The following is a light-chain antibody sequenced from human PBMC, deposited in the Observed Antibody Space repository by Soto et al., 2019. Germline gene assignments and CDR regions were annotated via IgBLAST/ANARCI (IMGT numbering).Light chain of an antibody. J-gene: IGLJ1*01. CDR2: DDD. V-gene: IGLV1-51*01. CDR3: GAWDSSLSAGV. Sequence: QAVMTQPPSVSAAPGQKVTISCSGSSSNIGGNSVSWYQQLPGTAPKLLIYDDDKRPSGIPDRFSGSKSGTSATLDITDLQTGDEADYYCGAWDSSLSAGVFGTGTQLTVL. CDR1: SSNIGGNS.